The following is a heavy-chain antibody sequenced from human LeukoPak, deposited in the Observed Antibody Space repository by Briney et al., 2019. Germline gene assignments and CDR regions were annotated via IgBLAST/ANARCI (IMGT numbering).Heavy chain of an antibody. D-gene: IGHD4-11*01. CDR1: GFTFSGYG. V-gene: IGHV3-30*02. CDR2: IRYDGSIR. Sequence: GGSLRLSCAASGFTFSGYGMHWVRQAPGKGLQWMAFIRYDGSIRHYADSVKGRFIVSRDNSKSTLFLQMNTLRPEDTAVYYCAKDLPYSYEYWGQGTLVTVSS. CDR3: AKDLPYSYEY. J-gene: IGHJ4*02.